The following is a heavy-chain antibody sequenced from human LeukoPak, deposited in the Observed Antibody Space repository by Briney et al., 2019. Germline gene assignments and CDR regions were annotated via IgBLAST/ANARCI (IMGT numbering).Heavy chain of an antibody. D-gene: IGHD3-10*01. V-gene: IGHV4-59*01. CDR2: IYYSGST. J-gene: IGHJ6*02. CDR1: GVSISSYY. Sequence: SETLSLTCTVSGVSISSYYRSWIRQPPGKGLEWIGYIYYSGSTNYNPSLKSRVTISVDTSKNQFSLKLSSVTAADTAVYYCARAPWDGWFGESDYGMDVWGQGTTATVSS. CDR3: ARAPWDGWFGESDYGMDV.